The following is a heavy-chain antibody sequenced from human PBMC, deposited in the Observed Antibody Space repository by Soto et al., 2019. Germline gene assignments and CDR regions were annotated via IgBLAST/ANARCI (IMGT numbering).Heavy chain of an antibody. J-gene: IGHJ6*02. CDR2: ISSSSSYI. D-gene: IGHD2-15*01. Sequence: LRLSCAASGFTFSSYSMNWVRQAPGKGLEWVSSISSSSSYIYYADSVKGRFTISRDNAKNSLYLQMNSLRAEDTAVYYCARAGIVVVVAATPFDYYGMDVWGQGTTVTVSS. V-gene: IGHV3-21*01. CDR3: ARAGIVVVVAATPFDYYGMDV. CDR1: GFTFSSYS.